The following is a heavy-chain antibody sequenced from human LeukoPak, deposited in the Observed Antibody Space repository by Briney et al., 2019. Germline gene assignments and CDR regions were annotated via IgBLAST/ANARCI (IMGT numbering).Heavy chain of an antibody. Sequence: SGTLSLTCAVYGGSFSGYYWSWIRQPPGKGLEWIGEINHSGSTNYNPSLKSRVTISVDTSKNQFSLKLSSVTAADTAVYYCARGRGGSFDYWGQGTLVTVSS. D-gene: IGHD2-15*01. V-gene: IGHV4-34*01. J-gene: IGHJ4*02. CDR3: ARGRGGSFDY. CDR1: GGSFSGYY. CDR2: INHSGST.